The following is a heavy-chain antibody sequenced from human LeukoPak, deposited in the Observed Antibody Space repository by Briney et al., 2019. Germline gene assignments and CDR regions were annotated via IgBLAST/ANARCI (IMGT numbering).Heavy chain of an antibody. V-gene: IGHV4-34*01. D-gene: IGHD5-12*01. J-gene: IGHJ4*02. Sequence: PLETLSLACAVYGGSFSGYYWSWIRQPPGKGLEWIGEINHSGSTNYNPSLKSRVTISVDTSKNQFSLKLSSVTAADTAVYYCARAVRATMQGPDYWGQGTLVTVSS. CDR1: GGSFSGYY. CDR3: ARAVRATMQGPDY. CDR2: INHSGST.